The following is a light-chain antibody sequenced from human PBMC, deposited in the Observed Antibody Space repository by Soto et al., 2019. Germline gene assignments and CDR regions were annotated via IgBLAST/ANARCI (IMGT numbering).Light chain of an antibody. V-gene: IGKV3-20*01. CDR1: QSVSSSY. CDR3: QQYGSSPYT. J-gene: IGKJ2*01. CDR2: GAS. Sequence: EIVLTQSPGTLSLSPGERATLSCRASQSVSSSYLAWYQQKPGQAPRLLLYGASSRATGIPDRFSGSGSGTDFTLTISRLEPEDVAVYYCQQYGSSPYTFVQGTKLEIK.